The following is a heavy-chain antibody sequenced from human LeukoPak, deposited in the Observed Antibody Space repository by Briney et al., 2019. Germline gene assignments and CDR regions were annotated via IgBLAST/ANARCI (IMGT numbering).Heavy chain of an antibody. CDR1: GFTVSSNY. CDR2: IYNGGST. J-gene: IGHJ4*02. Sequence: GGSLRLSCAASGFTVSSNYMSWVRQAPGKGLEWVSVIYNGGSTYYANSVKGRFTISRDNSKNTLYLQMSSLRADDTAVYYCSKKGQSEDYGKPGWGQGTLVTVSS. D-gene: IGHD4-17*01. CDR3: SKKGQSEDYGKPG. V-gene: IGHV3-66*01.